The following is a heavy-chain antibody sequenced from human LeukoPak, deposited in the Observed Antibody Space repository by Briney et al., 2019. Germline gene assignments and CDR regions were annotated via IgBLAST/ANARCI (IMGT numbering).Heavy chain of an antibody. Sequence: SETLSLTCTVSSDSISPYYWTWIRQSAEKGLEWIGRIYRTGTTNYNPSLKSRLTMSIDTSKNQFSLRLTSVTAADTAVYYCARVRDPRYYFFDSWGQGTLVTVSS. CDR3: ARVRDPRYYFFDS. V-gene: IGHV4-4*07. D-gene: IGHD3-16*01. CDR2: IYRTGTT. J-gene: IGHJ4*02. CDR1: SDSISPYY.